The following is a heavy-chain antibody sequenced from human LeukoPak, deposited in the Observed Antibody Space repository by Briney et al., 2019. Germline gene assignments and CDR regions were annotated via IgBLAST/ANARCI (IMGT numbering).Heavy chain of an antibody. CDR1: GFTFSSYS. CDR2: IKQDGSEK. V-gene: IGHV3-7*01. Sequence: GGSLRLSCAASGFTFSSYSMNWVRQAPGKGLEWVANIKQDGSEKYYVDSVKGRFTISRDNAKNSLYLQVNSLRAEDTAVYYCARESIVVVSAATGEYYYYYMDVWGKGTTVTVSS. CDR3: ARESIVVVSAATGEYYYYYMDV. D-gene: IGHD2-2*01. J-gene: IGHJ6*03.